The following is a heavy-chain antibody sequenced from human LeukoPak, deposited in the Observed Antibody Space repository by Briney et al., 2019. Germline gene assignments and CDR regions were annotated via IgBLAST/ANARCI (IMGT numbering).Heavy chain of an antibody. CDR1: GGSISSYY. Sequence: SETLSLTCTVSGGSISSYYWSWIRQPAGRGLEWIGRIYTSGSTNYNPSLKSRVTMSVDTSKNQFSLKLSSVTAADTAVYYCARDPVAGTSFDYWGQGTLVTVSS. CDR3: ARDPVAGTSFDY. CDR2: IYTSGST. D-gene: IGHD6-19*01. V-gene: IGHV4-4*07. J-gene: IGHJ4*02.